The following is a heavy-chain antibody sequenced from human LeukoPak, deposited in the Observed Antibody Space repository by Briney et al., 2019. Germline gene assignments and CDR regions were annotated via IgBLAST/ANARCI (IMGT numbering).Heavy chain of an antibody. Sequence: GGSLRLSCAASGFTFSSYSMNWVRQAPGKGLEWVSSISSSSSYIYYADSVKGRFTISRDNAKNSLYLQMNSLRAEDTAVYYCARDLDDGSGSFDYWGQGTLVTVSS. J-gene: IGHJ4*02. CDR2: ISSSSSYI. V-gene: IGHV3-21*01. CDR3: ARDLDDGSGSFDY. D-gene: IGHD3-10*01. CDR1: GFTFSSYS.